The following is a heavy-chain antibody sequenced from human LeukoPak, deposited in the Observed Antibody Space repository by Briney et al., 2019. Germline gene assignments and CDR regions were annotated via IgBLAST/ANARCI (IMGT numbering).Heavy chain of an antibody. V-gene: IGHV4-4*07. Sequence: PSETLSLTCTVSGGSISSYYWSWIRQPAGKGLEWIGRIYTSGSTNYNPSLKSRVTMSVDTSKNQFSLKMSSVTAADTAVYYCAPGGSSGSPFDYWGQGTLVTVSS. J-gene: IGHJ4*02. CDR3: APGGSSGSPFDY. CDR2: IYTSGST. CDR1: GGSISSYY. D-gene: IGHD1-26*01.